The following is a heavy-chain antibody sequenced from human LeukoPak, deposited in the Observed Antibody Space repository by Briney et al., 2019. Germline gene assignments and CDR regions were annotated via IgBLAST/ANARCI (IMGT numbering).Heavy chain of an antibody. J-gene: IGHJ5*01. CDR2: IYQDGRT. Sequence: SATLSLTCTVSSYSISSAYYWGRIRQPPGEGLEWIGTIYQDGRTSYGPSLESRLTLSVDTSKNQISLNLPSVSVAGTALYYCARRLQYQNFFDSWGPGTLVTVSS. V-gene: IGHV4-38-2*02. D-gene: IGHD4-11*01. CDR3: ARRLQYQNFFDS. CDR1: SYSISSAYY.